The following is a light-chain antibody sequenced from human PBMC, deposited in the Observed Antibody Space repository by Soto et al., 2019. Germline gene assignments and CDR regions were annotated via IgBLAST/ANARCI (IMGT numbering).Light chain of an antibody. J-gene: IGLJ1*01. CDR1: NIGSKS. Sequence: SYELTQPPSVSGAPGKTARITCGGNNIGSKSVHWYQQKTVQAPVLVIYYDRDRPSGIPARFSGSNSGNTATLTISRVEAGGEADYYCQVWDSSSDHYVFGTGTKLTVL. CDR3: QVWDSSSDHYV. V-gene: IGLV3-21*04. CDR2: YDR.